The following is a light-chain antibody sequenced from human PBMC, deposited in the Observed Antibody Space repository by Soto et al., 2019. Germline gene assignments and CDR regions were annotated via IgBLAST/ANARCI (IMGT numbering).Light chain of an antibody. CDR3: ASYTRTTTLV. V-gene: IGLV2-14*01. Sequence: QSALTQPASVSGSPGQSITISCTGTISDIGGYNFISWYQHHPGKAPKLVIYDVNNRPSGISYRFSGSKSGNTASLTISGLQAEDEAVYYCASYTRTTTLVVGGGTKLTVL. J-gene: IGLJ2*01. CDR2: DVN. CDR1: ISDIGGYNF.